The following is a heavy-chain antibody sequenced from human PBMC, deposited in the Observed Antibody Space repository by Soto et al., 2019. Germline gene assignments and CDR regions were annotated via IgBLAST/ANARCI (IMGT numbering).Heavy chain of an antibody. D-gene: IGHD2-15*01. CDR2: IYHSGST. Sequence: SETLSLTCAVSGGSIISGGYSWSWILQPPGNGLEWIGYIYHSGSTYNNPSLKSRATISLDMSKNQFSLKLTSVAAADTAVYYCARDKYCSGGSCRKNWFDPWGQGNLVTVSS. J-gene: IGHJ5*02. CDR3: ARDKYCSGGSCRKNWFDP. V-gene: IGHV4-30-2*01. CDR1: GGSIISGGYS.